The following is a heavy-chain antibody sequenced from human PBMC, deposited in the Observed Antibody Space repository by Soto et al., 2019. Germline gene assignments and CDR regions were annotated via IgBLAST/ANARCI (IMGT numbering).Heavy chain of an antibody. CDR3: ARGDELAGYCSGGSCYSLDY. CDR2: IYYSGST. Sequence: QVQLQESGPGLVKPSETLSLTCTVSGGSISRYYWSWIRQPPGKGLEWIGYIYYSGSTNYNPSRKSRVTRAVDTSKNQFSLKLSSVTAADTAVYYCARGDELAGYCSGGSCYSLDYWGQGTLVTVSS. CDR1: GGSISRYY. D-gene: IGHD2-15*01. J-gene: IGHJ4*02. V-gene: IGHV4-59*01.